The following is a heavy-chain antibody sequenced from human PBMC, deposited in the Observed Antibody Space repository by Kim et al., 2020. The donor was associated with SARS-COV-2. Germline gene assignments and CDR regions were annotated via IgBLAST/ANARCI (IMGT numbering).Heavy chain of an antibody. J-gene: IGHJ3*02. CDR3: ARDPTYYYDSSGYYFTGAAFDI. D-gene: IGHD3-22*01. V-gene: IGHV1-69*13. CDR2: IIPIFGTA. Sequence: SVKVSCKASGGTFSSYAISWVRQAPGQGLEWMGGIIPIFGTANYAQKFQGRVTITADESTSTAYMELSSLRSEDTAVYYCARDPTYYYDSSGYYFTGAAFDIWGQGTMVTVSS. CDR1: GGTFSSYA.